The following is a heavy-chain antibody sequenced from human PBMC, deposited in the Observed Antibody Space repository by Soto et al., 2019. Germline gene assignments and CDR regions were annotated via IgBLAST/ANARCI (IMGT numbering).Heavy chain of an antibody. V-gene: IGHV1-58*01. Sequence: ASVKVSCKASGFTFTSSAVQWVRQARGQRLEWIGWIVVGSGNTNYAQKFQERVTITRDMSTSTAYMELSSLRSEDTAVYYCAADSGYDWSYYYYGMDVWGQGTTVTVSS. D-gene: IGHD5-12*01. CDR3: AADSGYDWSYYYYGMDV. CDR2: IVVGSGNT. J-gene: IGHJ6*02. CDR1: GFTFTSSA.